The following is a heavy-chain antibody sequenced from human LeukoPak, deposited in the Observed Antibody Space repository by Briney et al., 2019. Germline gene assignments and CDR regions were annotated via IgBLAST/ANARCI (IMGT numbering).Heavy chain of an antibody. Sequence: GGSLRLSCAASGFTFSSYAMGWVRQAPGKGLEWVSTISGSGGSTYYADSVKGRFTISRDNSKNTLYLQMNSLRAEDTAVYYCAKYPIYYYGSGSLDYWGQGTLVTVSS. CDR1: GFTFSSYA. CDR2: ISGSGGST. CDR3: AKYPIYYYGSGSLDY. V-gene: IGHV3-23*01. J-gene: IGHJ4*02. D-gene: IGHD3-10*01.